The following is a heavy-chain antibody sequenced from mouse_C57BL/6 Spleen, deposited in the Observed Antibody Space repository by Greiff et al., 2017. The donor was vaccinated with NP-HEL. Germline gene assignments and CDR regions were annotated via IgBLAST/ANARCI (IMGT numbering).Heavy chain of an antibody. CDR3: ARPHYDYDGASFAY. D-gene: IGHD2-4*01. V-gene: IGHV5-12*01. J-gene: IGHJ3*01. CDR1: GFTFSDYY. CDR2: ISNGGGST. Sequence: EVKLMESGGGLVQPGGSLKLSCAASGFTFSDYYMYWVRQTPEKRLEWVAYISNGGGSTYYPDTVKGRFTISRDNAKNTLYLQMSRLKSEDTAMYYCARPHYDYDGASFAYWGQGTLVTVSA.